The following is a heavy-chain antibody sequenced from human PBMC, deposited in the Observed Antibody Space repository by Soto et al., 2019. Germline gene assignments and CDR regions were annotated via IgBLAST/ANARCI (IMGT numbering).Heavy chain of an antibody. D-gene: IGHD3-3*01. Sequence: SVKVSCKASGGTFSSYAISWVRQAPGQGLEWMGGIIPIFGTANYAQKFQGRVTITADESTSTAYMELSSLRSEDTAVYYCPRGWSGRITIFGVVIRGYYYYGMDVWG. J-gene: IGHJ6*02. CDR3: PRGWSGRITIFGVVIRGYYYYGMDV. CDR1: GGTFSSYA. CDR2: IIPIFGTA. V-gene: IGHV1-69*13.